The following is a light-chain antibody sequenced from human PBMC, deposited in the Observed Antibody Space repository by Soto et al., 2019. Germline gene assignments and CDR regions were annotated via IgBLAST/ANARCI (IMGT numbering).Light chain of an antibody. CDR3: QSYDSSMGV. CDR1: SGSIASNY. V-gene: IGLV6-57*03. Sequence: NFMLTQPHSVSESPGKTVTISCTRSSGSIASNYVQWYQQRPGSAPTTVIYEDNQIPSGVPDRFSGSIDSSSNSASLTISGLKTEDEADYYCQSYDSSMGVFGGGTKLTVL. J-gene: IGLJ2*01. CDR2: EDN.